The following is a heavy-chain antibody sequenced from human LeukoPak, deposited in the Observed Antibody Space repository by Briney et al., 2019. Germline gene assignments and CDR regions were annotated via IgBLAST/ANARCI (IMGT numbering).Heavy chain of an antibody. CDR1: RDSVSSNSAA. CDR3: ARSPSRVRGVDYYGMDV. CDR2: TYYRSKWYN. J-gene: IGHJ6*02. D-gene: IGHD3-10*01. V-gene: IGHV6-1*01. Sequence: SQTLSLTCAISRDSVSSNSAAWNWIRRSPSRGLEWLGRTYYRSKWYNDYAVSVKSRITISPDTSKNQFSLQLNSVTPEDTAVYYCARSPSRVRGVDYYGMDVWGQGTTVTVSS.